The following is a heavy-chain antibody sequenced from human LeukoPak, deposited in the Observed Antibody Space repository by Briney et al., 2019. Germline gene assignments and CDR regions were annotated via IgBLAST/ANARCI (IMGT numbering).Heavy chain of an antibody. CDR2: IYFTGST. D-gene: IGHD5-18*01. J-gene: IGHJ3*01. Sequence: SETLSLTRTGGSISDYYWSWIRQPPGKGLEWIGYIYFTGSTNYNPSLKSRVTISVDTSKNQLSLKMYSVTAADTAVYYCARMTRGYGAFDVWGQGTMVTVSS. V-gene: IGHV4-59*01. CDR3: ARMTRGYGAFDV. CDR1: GSISDYY.